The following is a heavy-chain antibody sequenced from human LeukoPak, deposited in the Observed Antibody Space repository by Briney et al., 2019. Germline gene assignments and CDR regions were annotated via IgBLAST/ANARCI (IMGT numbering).Heavy chain of an antibody. CDR3: ARVNYYDSSTSDY. CDR2: IYYSGST. D-gene: IGHD3-22*01. Sequence: SETLSLTCTVSGGSISSGGYYWSWIRQHPGKGLEWIGYIYYSGSTYYNPSLKSRVTISVDTSKNQFSLKLSSVTAADTAVYYCARVNYYDSSTSDYWGQGTLVTVSS. CDR1: GGSISSGGYY. J-gene: IGHJ4*02. V-gene: IGHV4-31*03.